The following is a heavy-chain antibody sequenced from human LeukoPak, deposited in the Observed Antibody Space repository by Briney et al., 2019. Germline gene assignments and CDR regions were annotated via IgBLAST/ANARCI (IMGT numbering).Heavy chain of an antibody. D-gene: IGHD5-12*01. CDR1: GGSFSGYY. CDR2: INHSGGT. V-gene: IGHV4-34*01. J-gene: IGHJ6*03. CDR3: ARVVYSGYDFRGAMDV. Sequence: MSSETLSLTCAVYGGSFSGYYWSWIRQPPGKGLEWIGEINHSGGTNYNPSLKSRVTISVDTSKNQFSLKLSSVTAADTAVYYCARVVYSGYDFRGAMDVWGKGTTVTVSS.